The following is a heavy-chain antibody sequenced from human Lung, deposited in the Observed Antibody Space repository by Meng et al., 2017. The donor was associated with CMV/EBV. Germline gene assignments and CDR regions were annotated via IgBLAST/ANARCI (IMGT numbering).Heavy chain of an antibody. J-gene: IGHJ4*02. CDR3: TTVNWNYYEY. V-gene: IGHV3-15*01. CDR1: GFTISNAK. D-gene: IGHD1-1*01. CDR2: IKPTTEHETI. Sequence: GGSLRLXXAGSGFTISNAKISWVRQAPGKGLEWVARIKPTTEHETIDYAAPVEGRFTISRDDSRNTVYLQMNSLKSEDTAVYFCTTVNWNYYEYWGQGT.